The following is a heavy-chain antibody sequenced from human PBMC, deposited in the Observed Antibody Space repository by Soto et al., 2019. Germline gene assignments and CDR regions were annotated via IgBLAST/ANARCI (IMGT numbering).Heavy chain of an antibody. CDR1: GGTFSSYA. Sequence: GASVKVSCKASGGTFSSYAISWVRQAPGQGLEWMGGIIPIFGTANYAQKFQGRVTITADKSTSTAYMELSSLSSVTAADTAVYYCARGGPRWRPDTARGYSYGSGFDYWGQGTLVTVSS. D-gene: IGHD5-18*01. CDR3: ARGGPRWRPDTARGYSYGSGFDY. CDR2: IIPIFGTA. J-gene: IGHJ4*02. V-gene: IGHV1-69*06.